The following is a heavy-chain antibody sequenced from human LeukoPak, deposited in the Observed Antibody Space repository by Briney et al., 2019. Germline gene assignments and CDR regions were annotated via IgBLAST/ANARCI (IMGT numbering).Heavy chain of an antibody. CDR3: ARPPGDY. V-gene: IGHV3-48*04. CDR2: ISSGSSTK. Sequence: GGSLRLSCAASGFTFNSYSMDWVRQAPGKGLEWVSYISSGSSTKYYADSVKGRFTISRDNAKNSLYLQMNSLRAEDTAVYYCARPPGDYWGQGTPVTVSS. CDR1: GFTFNSYS. J-gene: IGHJ4*02.